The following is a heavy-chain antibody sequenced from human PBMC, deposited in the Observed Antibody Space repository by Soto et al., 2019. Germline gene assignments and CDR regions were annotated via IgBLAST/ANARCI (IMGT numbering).Heavy chain of an antibody. J-gene: IGHJ6*03. CDR3: AKCPVDSGYDYDSAYYYYYMDV. CDR2: ISGSGGST. D-gene: IGHD5-12*01. CDR1: GFTFSSYA. Sequence: GGSLRLSCAASGFTFSSYAMSWVRQAPGKGLEWVSAISGSGGSTYYADSVKGRFTISRDNSKNTLYLQMNSLRAEDTAVYYCAKCPVDSGYDYDSAYYYYYMDVWGKGTTVTVSS. V-gene: IGHV3-23*01.